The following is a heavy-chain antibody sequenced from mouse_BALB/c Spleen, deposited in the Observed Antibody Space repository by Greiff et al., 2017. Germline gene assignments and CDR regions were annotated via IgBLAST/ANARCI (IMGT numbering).Heavy chain of an antibody. Sequence: QVQLQQPGAELVRPGASVRLSCTTSGYTFTGYWMDWVRQRPGQGLEWIGMIEPSDSETHYNQMFKDKATLTVAKSSSTAYMQLGSLTSEDSAAYYCARNWDYAMDYWGQGTSVTVSA. D-gene: IGHD4-1*01. CDR3: ARNWDYAMDY. CDR2: IEPSDSET. CDR1: GYTFTGYW. J-gene: IGHJ4*01. V-gene: IGHV1-61*01.